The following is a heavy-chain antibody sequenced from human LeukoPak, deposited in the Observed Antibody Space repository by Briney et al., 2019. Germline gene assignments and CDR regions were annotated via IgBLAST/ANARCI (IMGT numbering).Heavy chain of an antibody. CDR3: ARDSPRGAFDI. CDR1: GFTVSSNY. V-gene: IGHV3-53*01. J-gene: IGHJ3*02. CDR2: IYSGGST. Sequence: GGSLRLSCAASGFTVSSNYMSGVRQAPGKGLEWVSVIYSGGSTYYADSVKGRFTISRDNSKNTLYLQMNSLRAEDTAVYYCARDSPRGAFDIWGQGTMVTVSS.